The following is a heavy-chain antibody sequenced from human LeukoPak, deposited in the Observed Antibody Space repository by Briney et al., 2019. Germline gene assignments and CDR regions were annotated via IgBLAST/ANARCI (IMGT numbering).Heavy chain of an antibody. J-gene: IGHJ4*02. Sequence: PGRSLRLSCAASGFIFSSYGMHWVRQAPGKGLEWVAFIRYDGSNKYYADSVKGRFTISRDNSKNTLYLQMNSLRAEDTAVYYCARDYPHDFPYWGQGTLVTVSS. V-gene: IGHV3-33*08. CDR3: ARDYPHDFPY. CDR1: GFIFSSYG. CDR2: IRYDGSNK. D-gene: IGHD3-3*01.